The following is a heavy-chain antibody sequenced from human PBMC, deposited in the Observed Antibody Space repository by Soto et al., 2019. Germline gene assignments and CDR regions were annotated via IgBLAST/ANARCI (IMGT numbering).Heavy chain of an antibody. CDR3: ASHSSSGFDP. CDR1: GGSFSGYN. V-gene: IGHV4-34*01. Sequence: NPSETLSLTCAVYGGSFSGYNWSWMRQPPGKGLEWIGEINHSGSTNYNPSLKSRVTISVDTSKNQFSLKLSSVTAADTAVYYCASHSSSGFDPWGQGILVTVSS. CDR2: INHSGST. J-gene: IGHJ5*02. D-gene: IGHD6-19*01.